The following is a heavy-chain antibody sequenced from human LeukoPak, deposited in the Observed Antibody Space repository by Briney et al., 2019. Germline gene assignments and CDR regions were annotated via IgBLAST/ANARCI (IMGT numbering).Heavy chain of an antibody. V-gene: IGHV1-69*06. J-gene: IGHJ3*02. CDR3: ARGVYGGDAFDI. D-gene: IGHD4-23*01. CDR2: IIPIFGTA. CDR1: GGTFSSYA. Sequence: ASVKVSCNASGGTFSSYAISWVRQAPGQGLEWMGGIIPIFGTANYAQKFQGRVTITADKSTSTAYMELSCLRSEDTAVYYCARGVYGGDAFDIWGQGTMVTVSS.